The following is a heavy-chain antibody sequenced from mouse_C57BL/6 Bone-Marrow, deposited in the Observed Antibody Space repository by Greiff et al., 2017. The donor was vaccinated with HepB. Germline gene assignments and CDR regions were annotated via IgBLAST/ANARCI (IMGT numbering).Heavy chain of an antibody. J-gene: IGHJ1*03. CDR1: GFTFSSYG. Sequence: EVQLVESGGDLVKPGGSLKLSCAASGFTFSSYGMSWVRQTPDKRLEWVATISSGGSYTYYPDSVKGRFTISSDNAKNTLYLQMSSLKSEDTAMYYCAIGTVEGRWYFDVWGTGTTVTVSS. CDR2: ISSGGSYT. D-gene: IGHD1-1*01. CDR3: AIGTVEGRWYFDV. V-gene: IGHV5-6*01.